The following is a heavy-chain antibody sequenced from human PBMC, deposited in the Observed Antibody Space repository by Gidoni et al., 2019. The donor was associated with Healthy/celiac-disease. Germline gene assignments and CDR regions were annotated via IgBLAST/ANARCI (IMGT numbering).Heavy chain of an antibody. CDR1: GFAFGDYA. V-gene: IGHV3-9*01. J-gene: IGHJ6*02. Sequence: EVQLVESGGGLVQPGRSLRLSCAASGFAFGDYAMPWVRQAPGKGLEWVSGINWNSGSIGYADSVKGRFTISRDNAKNSLYLQMNSLRAEDTALYYCAKDMTLYYYYGMDVWGQGTTVTVSS. CDR3: AKDMTLYYYYGMDV. CDR2: INWNSGSI.